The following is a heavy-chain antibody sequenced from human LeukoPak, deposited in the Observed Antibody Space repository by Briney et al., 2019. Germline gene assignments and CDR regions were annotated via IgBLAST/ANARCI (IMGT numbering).Heavy chain of an antibody. D-gene: IGHD1-1*01. Sequence: GGSLRLSCAASGFTSSTFWMSWVRQAPGKGLEWVANIKEDGSEKYYVDSMKGRFTVSRGNAKNSLYLQMDSLRADDTAVYYCARGGTFVSDYWGQGTLVTVSS. CDR3: ARGGTFVSDY. J-gene: IGHJ4*02. V-gene: IGHV3-7*01. CDR1: GFTSSTFW. CDR2: IKEDGSEK.